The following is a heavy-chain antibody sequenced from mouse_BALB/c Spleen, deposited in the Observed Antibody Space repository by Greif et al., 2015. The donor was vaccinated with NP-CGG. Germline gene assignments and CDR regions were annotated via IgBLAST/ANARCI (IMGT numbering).Heavy chain of an antibody. CDR1: GYTFTSYW. CDR3: ARRGGNYVLFDY. V-gene: IGHV1-7*01. CDR2: INPSTGYT. J-gene: IGHJ2*01. Sequence: VKLVESGAELAKPGASVKMSCKASGYTFTSYWMHWVKQRPGQGLEWIGYINPSTGYTEYNQKFKDKATLTADRSSSTAYMQLSSLTSEDSAVYYCARRGGNYVLFDYWGQGTTLTVSS. D-gene: IGHD2-1*01.